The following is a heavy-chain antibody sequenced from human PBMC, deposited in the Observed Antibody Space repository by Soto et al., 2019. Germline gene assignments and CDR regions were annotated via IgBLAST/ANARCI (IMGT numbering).Heavy chain of an antibody. CDR2: MSYDGSKK. V-gene: IGHV3-30*18. J-gene: IGHJ6*03. D-gene: IGHD3-16*01. CDR3: AKDLKPGSRWSLGGVEHCMDV. CDR1: GFSFSSYD. Sequence: QVQLVESGGGVVQPGRSLRLSCVGSGFSFSSYDMNWVRQAPGTGLEWVALMSYDGSKKYYGDSVRGRVTISRANSKNTLYLQMDHLRPEDTAIYYCAKDLKPGSRWSLGGVEHCMDVWGRGTTVSVSS.